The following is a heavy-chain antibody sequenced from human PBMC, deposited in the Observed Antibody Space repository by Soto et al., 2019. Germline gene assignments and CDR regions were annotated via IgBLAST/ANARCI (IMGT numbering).Heavy chain of an antibody. CDR1: GFTFSSYA. D-gene: IGHD5-12*01. J-gene: IGHJ4*02. CDR3: AKARGYPYYFDY. Sequence: GGSLRLSCAVSGFTFSSYAMSWVRQAPGKWLEWVSAISGDGATTYYADSVKGRFTFSRDNSKNTLYLQMNSLRAEDTAVYYCAKARGYPYYFDYWGQGXLVTVYS. V-gene: IGHV3-23*01. CDR2: ISGDGATT.